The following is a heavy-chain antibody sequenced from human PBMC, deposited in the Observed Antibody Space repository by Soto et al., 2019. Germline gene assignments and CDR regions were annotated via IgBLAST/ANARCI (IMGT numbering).Heavy chain of an antibody. CDR2: INAGNGNT. V-gene: IGHV1-3*01. J-gene: IGHJ5*02. CDR1: GYTFTSYA. CDR3: ARGTVRYYDILTGPNWFDP. Sequence: ASVKVSCKASGYTFTSYAMHWVRQAPGQRLDWMGWINAGNGNTKYSQKFQGRVTITRDTSASTAYMELSSLRSEDTAVYYCARGTVRYYDILTGPNWFDPWGQGTLVTVSS. D-gene: IGHD3-9*01.